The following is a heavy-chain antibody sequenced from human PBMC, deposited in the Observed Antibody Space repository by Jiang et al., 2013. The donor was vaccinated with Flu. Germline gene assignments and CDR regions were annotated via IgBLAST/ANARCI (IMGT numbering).Heavy chain of an antibody. D-gene: IGHD3-22*01. J-gene: IGHJ4*02. V-gene: IGHV4-39*07. CDR1: GGSISTTNYF. CDR2: IYSGGNT. CDR3: ARETSHTGYYHDDSGYQSYLDS. Sequence: GLVKPSKTLSLTCTVSGGSISTTNYFWGWIRQPPGKGLEWIGTIYSGGNTYYNPSLKSRLTISVDTSKNQFSLKLSSVTAADAAVYYCARETSHTGYYHDDSGYQSYLDSWGQGTLVTVSS.